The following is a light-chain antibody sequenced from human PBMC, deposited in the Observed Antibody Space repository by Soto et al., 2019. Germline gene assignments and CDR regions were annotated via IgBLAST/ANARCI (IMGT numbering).Light chain of an antibody. CDR1: SSDIGTYQY. CDR3: SSYTTIKTVV. J-gene: IGLJ2*01. V-gene: IGLV2-14*01. Sequence: QSVLTQPASVSGSPGQSITISCTGTSSDIGTYQYVSWFQHHPGKAPKLIIFEVSNRPSGISDRFSGFKSANTAYLTISGVQPEDEADYHCSSYTTIKTVVFGGGTKLTV. CDR2: EVS.